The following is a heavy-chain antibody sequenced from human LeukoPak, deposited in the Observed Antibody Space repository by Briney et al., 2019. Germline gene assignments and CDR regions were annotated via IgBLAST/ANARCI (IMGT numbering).Heavy chain of an antibody. J-gene: IGHJ4*02. CDR1: GYTFTSYG. V-gene: IGHV1-18*01. Sequence: GASVKVSCKASGYTFTSYGISWVRQAPGQGLEWMGWISAYNGNTNYAQKLQGRVTMTTDTSTSTAYMELRSLRSDDTAVYYCARRGDYYDSSGYSTYYFDYWGQGTLVTVSS. CDR2: ISAYNGNT. CDR3: ARRGDYYDSSGYSTYYFDY. D-gene: IGHD3-22*01.